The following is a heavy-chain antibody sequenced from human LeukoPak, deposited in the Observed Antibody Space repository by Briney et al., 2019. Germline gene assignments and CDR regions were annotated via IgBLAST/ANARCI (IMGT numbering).Heavy chain of an antibody. V-gene: IGHV7-4-1*02. CDR3: ARDPSPAEGIAAAGHAFDI. CDR1: GYTFTSYA. J-gene: IGHJ3*02. D-gene: IGHD6-13*01. CDR2: INTNTGNP. Sequence: ASVKVSCKASGYTFTSYAMNWVRQAPGQGLEWMGWINTNTGNPTYAQGFTGRFVFSLDTSVSTAYLQISSLKAEDTAVYYCARDPSPAEGIAAAGHAFDIWGQGTMVTVSS.